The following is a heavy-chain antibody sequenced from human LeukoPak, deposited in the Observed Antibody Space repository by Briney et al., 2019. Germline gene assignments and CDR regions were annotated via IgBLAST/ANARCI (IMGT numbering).Heavy chain of an antibody. D-gene: IGHD3-10*01. CDR1: GGSISSYY. J-gene: IGHJ5*02. Sequence: SETLSLTCTVSGGSISSYYWSWIRQPPGKGLEWIGYIYYSGSTNYDPSLKSRITISVDTSKNQFSLKLSSVTAADTAVYYCASYYYGSGTPGVNWFDPWGQGTLVTVSS. V-gene: IGHV4-59*08. CDR3: ASYYYGSGTPGVNWFDP. CDR2: IYYSGST.